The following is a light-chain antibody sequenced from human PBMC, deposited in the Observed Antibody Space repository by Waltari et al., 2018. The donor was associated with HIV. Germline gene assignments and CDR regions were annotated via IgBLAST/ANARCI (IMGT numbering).Light chain of an antibody. CDR2: GGS. CDR3: TSYTVRRALI. V-gene: IGLV2-14*03. Sequence: HSALTQPASISGSPGQSVTLPCPGIHIDLPVYDSVSWYQQPPTTAPQLILFGGSVRPSGISHRFSGSKSGNTASLTISGLQTDDEGDYYCTSYTVRRALIFGGGTKLTVL. CDR1: HIDLPVYDS. J-gene: IGLJ2*01.